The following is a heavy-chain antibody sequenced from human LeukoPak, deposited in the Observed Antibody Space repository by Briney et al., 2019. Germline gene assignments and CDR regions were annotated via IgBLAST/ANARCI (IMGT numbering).Heavy chain of an antibody. Sequence: GGSLRLSCAASGFTFSSYSMNWVRQAPGKGLEWVSYISSSSSTIYYADSVKGRFTISRDNAKNSLYLQMNSLRAEDTAVYYCAKDRWGYCSSTSCYLGDYWGQGTLVTVSS. CDR3: AKDRWGYCSSTSCYLGDY. J-gene: IGHJ4*02. V-gene: IGHV3-48*01. CDR2: ISSSSSTI. CDR1: GFTFSSYS. D-gene: IGHD2-2*01.